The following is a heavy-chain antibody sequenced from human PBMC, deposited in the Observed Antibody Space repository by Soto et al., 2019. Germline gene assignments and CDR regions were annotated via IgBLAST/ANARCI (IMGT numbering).Heavy chain of an antibody. Sequence: PSETLSLTCTVSGGSISSYYWSWIRQPPGKGLEWIGYIYYTGSTNYNPSLKSRVTISVDRSKNQFSLKLSSVTAADTAVYYCARSPQSTVTTLNHWGEGTLVT. CDR2: IYYTGST. D-gene: IGHD4-17*01. V-gene: IGHV4-59*12. CDR3: ARSPQSTVTTLNH. CDR1: GGSISSYY. J-gene: IGHJ4*01.